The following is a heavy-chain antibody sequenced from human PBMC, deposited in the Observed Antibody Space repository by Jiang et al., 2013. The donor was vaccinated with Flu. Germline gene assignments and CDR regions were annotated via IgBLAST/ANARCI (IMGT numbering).Heavy chain of an antibody. D-gene: IGHD2-8*01. V-gene: IGHV5-51*01. CDR1: GYSFTSYW. CDR3: ARWGAYCTNGVCYLSP. CDR2: IYPGDSDT. J-gene: IGHJ5*02. Sequence: CKGSGYSFTSYWIGWVRQMPGKGLEWMGIIYPGDSDTRYSPSFQGQVTISADKSISTAYLQWSSLKASDTAMYYCARWGAYCTNGVCYLSPWGQGTLVTVSS.